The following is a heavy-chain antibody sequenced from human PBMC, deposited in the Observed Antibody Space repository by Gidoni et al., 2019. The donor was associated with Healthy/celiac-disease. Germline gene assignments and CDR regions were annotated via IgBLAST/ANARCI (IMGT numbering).Heavy chain of an antibody. D-gene: IGHD6-19*01. J-gene: IGHJ4*02. V-gene: IGHV3-21*01. CDR3: ARAGEYSSGWYEGYYFDY. CDR1: GFTFSSYS. Sequence: EVQLVESGGGLVKPGGSLRLSCAASGFTFSSYSMNWVRQAPGKGLEWVSSISSSSSYIYYADSVKGRFTISRDNAKNSLYLQMNSLRAEDTAVYYCARAGEYSSGWYEGYYFDYWGQGTLVTVSS. CDR2: ISSSSSYI.